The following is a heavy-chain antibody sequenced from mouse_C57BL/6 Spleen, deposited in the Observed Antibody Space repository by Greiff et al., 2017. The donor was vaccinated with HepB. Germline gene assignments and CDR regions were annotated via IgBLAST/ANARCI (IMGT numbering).Heavy chain of an antibody. V-gene: IGHV1-80*01. CDR1: GYAFSSYW. D-gene: IGHD2-2*01. Sequence: QAQLKQSGAELVKPGASVKISCKASGYAFSSYWMNWVKQRPGKGLEWIGQIYPGDGDTNYNGKFKGKATLTADKSSSTAYMQLSSLTSEDSAVYFCAREGYARYFDYWGQGTTLTVSA. J-gene: IGHJ2*01. CDR3: AREGYARYFDY. CDR2: IYPGDGDT.